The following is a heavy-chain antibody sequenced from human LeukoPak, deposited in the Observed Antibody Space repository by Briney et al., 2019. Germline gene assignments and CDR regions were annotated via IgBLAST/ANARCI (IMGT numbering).Heavy chain of an antibody. D-gene: IGHD1-7*01. CDR3: ARGNTFGTTLTYNWFDP. J-gene: IGHJ5*02. Sequence: GASVKVSCKASGGTFSSYAISWVRQAPGQGLEWMGGIIPIFGTANYAQKFQGRVTITTDESTSTAYMELSSLRSEDTAVYYCARGNTFGTTLTYNWFDPWGQGTLVTVSS. V-gene: IGHV1-69*05. CDR1: GGTFSSYA. CDR2: IIPIFGTA.